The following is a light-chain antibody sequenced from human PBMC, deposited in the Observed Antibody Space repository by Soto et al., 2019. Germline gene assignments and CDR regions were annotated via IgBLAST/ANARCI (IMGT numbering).Light chain of an antibody. CDR2: KAS. Sequence: DIQMTQSPSTLSASVGDRVAITCRASQSITTWLAWYQHKPGKAPKLLIYKASSLQSGVPSRFSGSGSGTEFTLTISSLQPDDFATYYCQQYNTYSRTFDQGTKVEIK. CDR1: QSITTW. CDR3: QQYNTYSRT. J-gene: IGKJ1*01. V-gene: IGKV1-5*03.